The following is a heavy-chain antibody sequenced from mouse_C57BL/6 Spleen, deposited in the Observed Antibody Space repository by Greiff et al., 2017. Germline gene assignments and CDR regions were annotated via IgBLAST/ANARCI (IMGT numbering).Heavy chain of an antibody. CDR3: ARWRGYYFDD. V-gene: IGHV5-17*01. CDR1: GFTFSDYG. Sequence: EVKLVESGGGLVKPGGSLKLSCAASGFTFSDYGMHWVRQAPEKGLEWVAYISSGSSTIYYADTVKGRFTISRDNAKNTLFLQMTSLRSEDTAMYYCARWRGYYFDDWGQGTTLTVSS. CDR2: ISSGSSTI. J-gene: IGHJ2*01.